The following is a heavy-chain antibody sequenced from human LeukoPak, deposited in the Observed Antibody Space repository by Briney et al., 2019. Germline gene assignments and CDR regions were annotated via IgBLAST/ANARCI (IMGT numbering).Heavy chain of an antibody. CDR1: GYTFTGYY. V-gene: IGHV1-2*02. Sequence: ASVKVSCKASGYTFTGYYMHWVRQAPGQGLEWMGWINPNSGGTNYAQNFQGRVTMTRDTSISTAYMELSRLRSDDTAVYYCARSIAVAGLPHYYYYMDVWGKGATVTVSS. J-gene: IGHJ6*03. CDR3: ARSIAVAGLPHYYYYMDV. D-gene: IGHD6-19*01. CDR2: INPNSGGT.